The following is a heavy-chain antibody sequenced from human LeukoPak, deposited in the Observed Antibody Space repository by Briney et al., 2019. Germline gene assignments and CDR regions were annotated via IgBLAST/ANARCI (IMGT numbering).Heavy chain of an antibody. V-gene: IGHV4-30-4*08. CDR1: GGSISSGDYY. CDR2: IYYSGST. D-gene: IGHD6-19*01. J-gene: IGHJ4*02. CDR3: ARDPYLAEARTPDAFDI. Sequence: SQTLSLTCTVSGGSISSGDYYWSWIRQPPGKGLEWIGYIYYSGSTYYNPSLKSRVTISVDTSKNQFSLKLSSVTAADTAVYYCARDPYLAEARTPDAFDIWGQGTLVTVSS.